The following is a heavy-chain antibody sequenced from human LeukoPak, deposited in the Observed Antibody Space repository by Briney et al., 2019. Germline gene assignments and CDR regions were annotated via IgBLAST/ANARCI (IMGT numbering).Heavy chain of an antibody. CDR3: ARDRGGSYSIDY. CDR1: GYTLTSSH. Sequence: ASVKVSCEASGYTLTSSHAHWVRQAPGQGLEWMGIINCGDGYTNYAQKFQGRVSVISDTSTSTIYMELSSLRAEDTAIYYCARDRGGSYSIDYWGQGTLVTVSS. V-gene: IGHV1-46*01. J-gene: IGHJ4*02. D-gene: IGHD1-26*01. CDR2: INCGDGYT.